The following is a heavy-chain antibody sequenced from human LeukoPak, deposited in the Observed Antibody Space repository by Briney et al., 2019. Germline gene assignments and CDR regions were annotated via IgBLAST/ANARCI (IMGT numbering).Heavy chain of an antibody. J-gene: IGHJ5*02. CDR1: GFTVSSNY. CDR2: IYSGGST. CDR3: ARETYDSSGYDNWFDP. Sequence: GGSLRLSCAASGFTVSSNYMSWVRQAPGKGLEWVSFIYSGGSTYYADSVKGRFTISRDNSKNTQYLQMNSLRAEDTAVYYCARETYDSSGYDNWFDPWGQGTLVTVSS. V-gene: IGHV3-66*01. D-gene: IGHD3-22*01.